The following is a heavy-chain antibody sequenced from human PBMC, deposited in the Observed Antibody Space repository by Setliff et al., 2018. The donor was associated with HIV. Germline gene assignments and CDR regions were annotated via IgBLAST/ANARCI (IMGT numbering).Heavy chain of an antibody. D-gene: IGHD5-12*01. Sequence: PSLTCTVSGGSVTSGGHYWSWIRQQPGKAPEWIGYIHYTGSNFYNPSLTDRLTISVDTSKNQFSLKLSYVTAADTAVYYCARGGNSRAAWFDSWGQGTLVTVSS. CDR1: GGSVTSGGHY. V-gene: IGHV4-31*02. J-gene: IGHJ5*01. CDR2: IHYTGSN. CDR3: ARGGNSRAAWFDS.